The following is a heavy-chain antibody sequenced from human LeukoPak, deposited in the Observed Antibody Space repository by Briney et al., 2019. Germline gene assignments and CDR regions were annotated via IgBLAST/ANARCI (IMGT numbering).Heavy chain of an antibody. J-gene: IGHJ4*02. CDR2: INPYSGGT. CDR1: GYSLTGHY. D-gene: IGHD5-18*01. Sequence: ASVKVSCKASGYSLTGHYMHWVRQAPGQGLEWMGGINPYSGGTNYAQKFQGRVSMTRDTSISTSYMDLSMLTSDDTAVYYCARDATPNVDTPMVTGQDYWGQGTLVTVSS. V-gene: IGHV1-2*02. CDR3: ARDATPNVDTPMVTGQDY.